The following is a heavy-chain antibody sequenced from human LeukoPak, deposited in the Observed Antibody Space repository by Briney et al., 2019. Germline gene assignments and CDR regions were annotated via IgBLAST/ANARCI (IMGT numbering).Heavy chain of an antibody. D-gene: IGHD1-26*01. Sequence: QPGGSLRLSCAASGFTFSSYSMSWVRQAPGKGLEWVSVISGGGGETFYADSVKGRFTISRDNSKNTLYLQMNSLRVEDTAVYYCAKGRTLVGGSTRSYDYWGQGTLVTVSS. CDR3: AKGRTLVGGSTRSYDY. CDR2: ISGGGGET. V-gene: IGHV3-23*01. J-gene: IGHJ4*02. CDR1: GFTFSSYS.